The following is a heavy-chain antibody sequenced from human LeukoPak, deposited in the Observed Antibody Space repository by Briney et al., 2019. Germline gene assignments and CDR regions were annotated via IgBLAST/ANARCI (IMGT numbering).Heavy chain of an antibody. Sequence: GGSLRLSCAASGFTFGSYAMTWVRQAPGKGLEWVSTISASDGSTYFADSVKGRFTISRDNSKNTLYLQMNSLRAEDTAVYYCAKATDRSGWHSAIDYWGQGTLVTVS. J-gene: IGHJ4*02. V-gene: IGHV3-23*01. D-gene: IGHD6-19*01. CDR3: AKATDRSGWHSAIDY. CDR2: ISASDGST. CDR1: GFTFGSYA.